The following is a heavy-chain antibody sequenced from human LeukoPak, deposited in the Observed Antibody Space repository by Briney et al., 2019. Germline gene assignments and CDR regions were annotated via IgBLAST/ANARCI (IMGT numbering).Heavy chain of an antibody. CDR1: GFTFSSYW. V-gene: IGHV3-7*01. CDR2: IKQDGSEK. CDR3: ARVKVEGTFDY. J-gene: IGHJ4*02. D-gene: IGHD1-26*01. Sequence: GGSLRLSCAASGFTFSSYWMSWVRQAPGKGLEWVANIKQDGSEKYYVDSVKGRFTISRDNAKNSLYLQMNSLRAEGTAVYYCARVKVEGTFDYWGQGTLVTVSS.